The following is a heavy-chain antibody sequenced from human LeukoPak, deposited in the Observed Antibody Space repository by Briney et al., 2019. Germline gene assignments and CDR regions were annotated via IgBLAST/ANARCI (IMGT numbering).Heavy chain of an antibody. D-gene: IGHD3-22*01. V-gene: IGHV3-23*01. CDR3: ARLPTFYYDSSHYHYDY. CDR1: GFAFQNYA. CDR2: ISGSGPST. J-gene: IGHJ4*02. Sequence: GGSLRLSCAASGFAFQNYAMSWVRQAPGKGLEWASSISGSGPSTDYADSVKGRFTISRDKAKNTLYLQMNSLRAEDTAVYYCARLPTFYYDSSHYHYDYWGQGTLVTVSS.